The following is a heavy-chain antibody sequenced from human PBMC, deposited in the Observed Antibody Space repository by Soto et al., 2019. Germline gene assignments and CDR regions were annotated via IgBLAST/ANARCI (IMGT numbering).Heavy chain of an antibody. V-gene: IGHV3-74*01. D-gene: IGHD3-22*01. CDR1: GFTFSSYW. Sequence: LRLSCAASGFTFSSYWMHWVRQAPGKGLVWVSRINSDGSSTSYADSVKGRFTISRDNAKNTLYLQMNSLRAEDTAVYYCAKAPSIVLLGPHDYWGQGTLVTVSS. CDR2: INSDGSST. J-gene: IGHJ4*02. CDR3: AKAPSIVLLGPHDY.